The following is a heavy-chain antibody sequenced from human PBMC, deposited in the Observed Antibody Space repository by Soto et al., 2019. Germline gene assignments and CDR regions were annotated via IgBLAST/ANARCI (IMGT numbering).Heavy chain of an antibody. J-gene: IGHJ6*02. D-gene: IGHD3-22*01. CDR2: VYHTGTT. CDR1: GGPVSGDDLY. V-gene: IGHV4-31*02. Sequence: SETLSLTCVVSGGPVSGDDLYWSWIRHLPGKGLEWIANVYHTGTTYYNPSLKSRVSMSVDTSQSQFSLILASVTAADTAVYYCARALVTDYNSRDYHYYFAMDVWGQGTSVTVSS. CDR3: ARALVTDYNSRDYHYYFAMDV.